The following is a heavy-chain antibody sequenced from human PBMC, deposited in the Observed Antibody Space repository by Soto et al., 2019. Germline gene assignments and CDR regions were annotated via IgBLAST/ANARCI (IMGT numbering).Heavy chain of an antibody. V-gene: IGHV1-69*01. CDR2: IIPIFGTA. J-gene: IGHJ3*02. Sequence: QVQLVQSGAEVKKPGSSVKVSCKASGGTFSSYAISWVRQAPGQGLEWMGGIIPIFGTANYAQKFQGRVTITADESTSTAYMELSSLRSEDTAVYYCARHYDILTVPAENDAFDIWGQGTMVTVSS. D-gene: IGHD3-9*01. CDR1: GGTFSSYA. CDR3: ARHYDILTVPAENDAFDI.